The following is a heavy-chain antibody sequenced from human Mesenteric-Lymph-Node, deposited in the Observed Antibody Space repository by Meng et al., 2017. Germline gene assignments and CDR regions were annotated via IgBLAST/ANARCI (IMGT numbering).Heavy chain of an antibody. CDR3: ARGGGNSWYIDY. J-gene: IGHJ4*02. CDR1: GGSFSGYY. D-gene: IGHD6-13*01. Sequence: QVQLQQWGAGLLKPSETLSLTCAVRGGSFSGYYWSWIRQPPGKGLEWIGEINHSGSTNYNPSLKSRVTISVDTSKNQFSLKLSSVTAADTAVYYCARGGGNSWYIDYWGQGTLVTVSS. V-gene: IGHV4-34*01. CDR2: INHSGST.